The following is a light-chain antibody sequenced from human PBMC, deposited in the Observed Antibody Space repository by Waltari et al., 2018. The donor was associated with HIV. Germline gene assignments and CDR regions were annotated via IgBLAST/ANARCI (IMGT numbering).Light chain of an antibody. V-gene: IGLV3-25*03. Sequence: YESTQSPSVSVSTGQTETNNCFGDALPKQFAYVHQHQPGQAPVLLISKDTVMPSGIPDRFSGSGSWTTVTLTISGVRAEDEADYYCQSTDITGTYAVFGPGTKVTVL. CDR3: QSTDITGTYAV. CDR1: ALPKQF. CDR2: KDT. J-gene: IGLJ1*01.